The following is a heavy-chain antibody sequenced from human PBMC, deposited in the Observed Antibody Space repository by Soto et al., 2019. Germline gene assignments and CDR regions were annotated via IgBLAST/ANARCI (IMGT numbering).Heavy chain of an antibody. D-gene: IGHD5-18*01. J-gene: IGHJ4*02. Sequence: QVQLQESGPGLVKPSQTLSLTCTVSGGSISSGNYYWSWIRQPPGKGLEWIGFISYSGSTYYSLSLKSRVTISVDTSKNQFSLNLRFVTAADTAVYYCATMGTPATGLYYFDYWGQGTLVTVSS. V-gene: IGHV4-30-4*01. CDR3: ATMGTPATGLYYFDY. CDR2: ISYSGST. CDR1: GGSISSGNYY.